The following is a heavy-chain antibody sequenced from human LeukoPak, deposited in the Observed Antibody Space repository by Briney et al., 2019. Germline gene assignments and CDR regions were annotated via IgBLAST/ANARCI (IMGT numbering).Heavy chain of an antibody. CDR1: GYTFTGYY. CDR3: ARGWGGSPPFDY. J-gene: IGHJ4*02. V-gene: IGHV1-2*02. CDR2: INPNSGGT. Sequence: ASVKVSCKTSGYTFTGYYLHWVRQAPGQGLEWMGWINPNSGGTNYAQKFQGRVSMTTYTSTTTANMDLTSLRSDDTAVYHCARGWGGSPPFDYWGQGTQVTVSS. D-gene: IGHD1-26*01.